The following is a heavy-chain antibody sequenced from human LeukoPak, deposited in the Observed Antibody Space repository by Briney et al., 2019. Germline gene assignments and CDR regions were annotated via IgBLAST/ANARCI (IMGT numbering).Heavy chain of an antibody. CDR2: ISGRSGST. D-gene: IGHD2-2*01. J-gene: IGHJ4*02. V-gene: IGHV3-23*01. CDR1: GFTFSSYA. Sequence: GGSLRLSCAASGFTFSSYAMSWVRQPPGKGLEWVSAISGRSGSTYYADYVKGRFTISRDNSRNTLYLQMNSLRAEDTAVYYCAKDAPVNIVVVPAANSWGQGTLVTVSS. CDR3: AKDAPVNIVVVPAANS.